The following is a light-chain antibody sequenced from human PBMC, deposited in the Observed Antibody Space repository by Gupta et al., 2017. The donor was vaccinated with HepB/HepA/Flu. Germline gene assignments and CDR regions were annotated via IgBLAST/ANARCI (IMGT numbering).Light chain of an antibody. CDR1: QSVLFSSNNKNY. J-gene: IGKJ1*01. V-gene: IGKV4-1*01. CDR3: QQDNNTPWT. Sequence: DIVMTQSPDSLAVSLGERATINCKSSQSVLFSSNNKNYLAWYQQKPGQPPKLLVYWASTRQSGLPDRFSGRGSGTDFTLTISSRQAEDVAVYYCQQDNNTPWTFGHGTKVEIK. CDR2: WAS.